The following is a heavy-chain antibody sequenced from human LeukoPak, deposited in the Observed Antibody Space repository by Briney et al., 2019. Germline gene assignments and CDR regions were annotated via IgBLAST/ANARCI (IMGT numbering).Heavy chain of an antibody. V-gene: IGHV1-18*01. CDR1: GYTFTSYG. J-gene: IGHJ6*03. CDR3: ARAQGSYYHYYMDV. D-gene: IGHD1-26*01. CDR2: ISPYNGNT. Sequence: ASVKVSCKASGYTFTSYGISWVRQAPGQGLEWMGWISPYNGNTDYSQKLQGRVTMTTDTSTSTAYMELSSLRSEDTAVYYCARAQGSYYHYYMDVWGKGTTVTVSS.